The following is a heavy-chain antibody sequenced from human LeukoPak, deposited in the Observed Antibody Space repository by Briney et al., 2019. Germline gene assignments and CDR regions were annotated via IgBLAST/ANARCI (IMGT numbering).Heavy chain of an antibody. V-gene: IGHV4-34*01. CDR1: GGSFSGYY. CDR2: INHSGST. CDR3: ARASGSYGSGSYYYYGMGV. D-gene: IGHD3-10*01. Sequence: SETLSLTCAVYGGSFSGYYWSWIRQPPGKGLEWIGEINHSGSTNYNPSLKSRVTISVDTSKNQFSLKLSSVTAADTAVYYCARASGSYGSGSYYYYGMGVWGKGTTVTVSS. J-gene: IGHJ6*04.